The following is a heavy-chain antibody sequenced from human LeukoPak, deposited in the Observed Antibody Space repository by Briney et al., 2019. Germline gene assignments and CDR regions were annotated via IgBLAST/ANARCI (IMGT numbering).Heavy chain of an antibody. V-gene: IGHV3-23*01. J-gene: IGHJ4*02. Sequence: GGSLRLSCSASGFTFTTYGMNWVRQAPGKGLEWVSGIGGSGIRTYYAGSVKGRFTISRDNSKNTLYLQMNSLKDEDTAVYYCAKDSHWILFDDWGQGTLVTVSS. CDR3: AKDSHWILFDD. D-gene: IGHD2-2*03. CDR2: IGGSGIRT. CDR1: GFTFTTYG.